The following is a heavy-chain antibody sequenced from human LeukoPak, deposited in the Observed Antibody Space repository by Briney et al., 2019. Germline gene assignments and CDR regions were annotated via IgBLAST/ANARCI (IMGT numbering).Heavy chain of an antibody. V-gene: IGHV3-43*02. CDR1: GLPIADFA. Sequence: PGGSLRLSCVASGLPIADFAMHWVRQAPGKGLEWVSLISGDGVSTFYAVSVKGRFSISRDNSKNSLYLEMNSLRTEDAAMYYCAKESGKFDYWGQGTLVAVSS. J-gene: IGHJ4*02. CDR3: AKESGKFDY. CDR2: ISGDGVST.